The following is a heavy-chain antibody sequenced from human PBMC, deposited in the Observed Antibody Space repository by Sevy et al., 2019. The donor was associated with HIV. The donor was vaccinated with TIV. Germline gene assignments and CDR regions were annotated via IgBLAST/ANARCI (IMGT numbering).Heavy chain of an antibody. CDR2: ISYDGSNK. J-gene: IGHJ5*02. Sequence: GGSLRLSCAASGFPFSTYALHWVRQAPGKGLEWVAVISYDGSNKYYADSVKGRFTISRDSSKNTLYLQMNSLTTEDTAVYYCARDQHDYGGNLRTGWFDPWGQGTLVTVSS. CDR1: GFPFSTYA. V-gene: IGHV3-30-3*01. CDR3: ARDQHDYGGNLRTGWFDP. D-gene: IGHD4-17*01.